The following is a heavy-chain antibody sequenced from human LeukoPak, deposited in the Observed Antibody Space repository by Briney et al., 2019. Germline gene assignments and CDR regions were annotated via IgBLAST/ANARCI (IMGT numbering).Heavy chain of an antibody. V-gene: IGHV3-21*01. CDR2: ISSSSSYI. CDR3: ARGPSGYHNT. J-gene: IGHJ4*02. Sequence: PGGSLRLSCAASGFTFSSYTMNWVRQAPGKGLEWVSSISSSSSYIYYADSVKGRFTISRDNSKNTLYLQMNSLRAEDTAVYYCARGPSGYHNTGGQGTLVTVSS. D-gene: IGHD5-12*01. CDR1: GFTFSSYT.